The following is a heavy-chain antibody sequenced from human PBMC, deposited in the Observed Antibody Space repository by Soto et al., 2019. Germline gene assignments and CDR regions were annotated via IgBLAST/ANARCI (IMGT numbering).Heavy chain of an antibody. Sequence: QLQLQESGPGLVKPSETLSLTCTVSGGSISSSSYYWGWMRQPPGKGLEWVGSIYYSGSTYYNPSLKSRVTISVDTSKNEFSLKLSSVTAADTAVYYCARRRYSYYSSGARGYFDLWGRGTLVTVSS. J-gene: IGHJ2*01. V-gene: IGHV4-39*01. CDR2: IYYSGST. CDR1: GGSISSSSYY. CDR3: ARRRYSYYSSGARGYFDL. D-gene: IGHD3-22*01.